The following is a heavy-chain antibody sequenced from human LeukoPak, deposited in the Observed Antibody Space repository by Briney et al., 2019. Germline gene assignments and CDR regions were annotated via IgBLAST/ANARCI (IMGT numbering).Heavy chain of an antibody. CDR3: ARLTNMEKDVTPTYYMDV. D-gene: IGHD2-8*01. V-gene: IGHV4-59*01. CDR2: IYYIVST. CDR1: AGSISSYY. Sequence: PSETLSLTCTVSAGSISSYYWSWIRQPPGKGLEWIGYIYYIVSTNYNPSLKGRVTISVDTSKSQFSLKLSSVTAADTAVYYCARLTNMEKDVTPTYYMDVWGKGTTVTVSS. J-gene: IGHJ6*03.